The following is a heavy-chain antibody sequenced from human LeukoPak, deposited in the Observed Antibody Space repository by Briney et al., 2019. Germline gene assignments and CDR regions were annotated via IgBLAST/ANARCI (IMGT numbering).Heavy chain of an antibody. J-gene: IGHJ5*02. V-gene: IGHV4-34*01. Sequence: PSETLSLTCAVYGGSFSGYYWSWIRQPPGKGLEWIGEINHSGSTNYNPSLKSRATISVDTSKNQFSLKLSSVTAADTAVYYCARGRSRWGPRSNNWFDPWGQGTLVTVSS. D-gene: IGHD3-16*01. CDR2: INHSGST. CDR3: ARGRSRWGPRSNNWFDP. CDR1: GGSFSGYY.